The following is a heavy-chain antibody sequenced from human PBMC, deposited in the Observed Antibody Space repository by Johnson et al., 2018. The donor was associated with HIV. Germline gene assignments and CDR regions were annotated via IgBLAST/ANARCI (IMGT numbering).Heavy chain of an antibody. CDR2: ISYDGSNK. CDR1: GFTFSSYA. Sequence: QVQLVESGGGVVQPGGSLRLSCAASGFTFSSYAMHWVRQAPGKGLEWVAVISYDGSNKYYADSVKGRFTISRDNSKNTLYLQMNSLRAEDTAVYYCARVSRSGYYLVRVFDIWGQGTMVTVSS. J-gene: IGHJ3*02. D-gene: IGHD3-3*01. V-gene: IGHV3-30-3*01. CDR3: ARVSRSGYYLVRVFDI.